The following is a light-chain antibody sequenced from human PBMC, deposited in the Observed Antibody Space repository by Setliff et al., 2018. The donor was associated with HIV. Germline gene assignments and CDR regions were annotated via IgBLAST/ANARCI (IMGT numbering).Light chain of an antibody. Sequence: QSALTQPASVSGSPGQSITISCTGTSSDVGGYSYVSWYQQHPGKAPKFMIYDVSKRPSGVSNRFSGSKSGNTASLTISGLQAEDEADYYCSSYTSSSTYVFGTGTKVTVL. V-gene: IGLV2-14*01. CDR2: DVS. J-gene: IGLJ1*01. CDR3: SSYTSSSTYV. CDR1: SSDVGGYSY.